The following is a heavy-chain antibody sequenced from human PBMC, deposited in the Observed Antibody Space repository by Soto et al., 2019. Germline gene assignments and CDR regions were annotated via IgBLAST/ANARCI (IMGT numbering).Heavy chain of an antibody. V-gene: IGHV3-23*01. CDR2: ISGSGGST. D-gene: IGHD4-17*01. CDR3: AKDRVPVTTPFDAFDI. Sequence: EVQLLESGGGLVQPGGSLRLSCAASGFTFSSYAMSWVRQAPGKGLEWVSAISGSGGSTYYADSVKGRFTISRDNSKNTLYLQMNSLRAEDTAVYYCAKDRVPVTTPFDAFDIWGQGTMVTVSS. J-gene: IGHJ3*02. CDR1: GFTFSSYA.